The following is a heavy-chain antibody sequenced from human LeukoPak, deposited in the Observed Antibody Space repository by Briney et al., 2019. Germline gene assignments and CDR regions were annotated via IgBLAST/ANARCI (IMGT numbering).Heavy chain of an antibody. Sequence: SQTLSLNCTVSGGSIRIGDYYWSWIRQPPGKGLEWIGYIYYSGSTYYNPSLKSRVTISVDTSKNQFSLKLSSVTAADTAVYYCARNNPGAGGGFDYWGQGTLVTVSS. CDR1: GGSIRIGDYY. V-gene: IGHV4-30-4*08. CDR2: IYYSGST. CDR3: ARNNPGAGGGFDY. J-gene: IGHJ4*02. D-gene: IGHD1-26*01.